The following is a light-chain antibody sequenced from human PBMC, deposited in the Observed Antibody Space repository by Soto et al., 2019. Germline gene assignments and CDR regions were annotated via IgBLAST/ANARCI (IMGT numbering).Light chain of an antibody. CDR3: AAWDDILNGYV. J-gene: IGLJ1*01. CDR1: RSNIGNNA. V-gene: IGLV1-36*01. Sequence: QSVVTQPPSVSDAPRQRVTISCSGSRSNIGNNAVNWYQQFPGKAPKLLIYYDDLVASGVSDRFSGSKSGTSASLAISGLQSEDEADYYCAAWDDILNGYVFGTGTKLTVL. CDR2: YDD.